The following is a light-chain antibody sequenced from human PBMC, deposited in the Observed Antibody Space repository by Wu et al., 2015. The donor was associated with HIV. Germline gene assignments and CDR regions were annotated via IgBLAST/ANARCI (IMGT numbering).Light chain of an antibody. V-gene: IGKV3-15*01. CDR2: GAS. J-gene: IGKJ1*01. Sequence: EVMMTQSPATLSVSLGERATLSCRASQSIGSYLAWYQHKPGQAPRLLIYGASTRATGIPGRFSGSGSGTEFTLTISSVQSEDFAVYYCQQYNTWPPWTFGQGTKVEIK. CDR1: QSIGSY. CDR3: QQYNTWPPWT.